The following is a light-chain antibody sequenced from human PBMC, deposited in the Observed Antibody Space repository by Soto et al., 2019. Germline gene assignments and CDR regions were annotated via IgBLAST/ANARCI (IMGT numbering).Light chain of an antibody. CDR2: EVS. Sequence: QSALTQPASVSGSPGQSITISCTGTSSDIGVYNYVSWYQQHPGKAPKLVICEVSNRPSGVSSRFSGSKSGNTASLTISGLRAEDEADYYCCSYAGSLYVFGTGTKLTVL. J-gene: IGLJ1*01. CDR1: SSDIGVYNY. V-gene: IGLV2-14*01. CDR3: CSYAGSLYV.